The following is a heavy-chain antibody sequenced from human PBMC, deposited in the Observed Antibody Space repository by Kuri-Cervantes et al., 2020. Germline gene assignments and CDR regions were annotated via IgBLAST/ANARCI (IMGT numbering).Heavy chain of an antibody. V-gene: IGHV4-34*01. Sequence: GSLRLSCAVYGGSFSGYYWSWIRQPPGKGLEWIGEINHSGSTNYNPSLKSRVTISVDRSKNQFSLKLSSVTAADTAVYYCARGPNYYDSSGRLDYWGQGTLVTVSS. J-gene: IGHJ4*02. CDR2: INHSGST. D-gene: IGHD3-22*01. CDR3: ARGPNYYDSSGRLDY. CDR1: GGSFSGYY.